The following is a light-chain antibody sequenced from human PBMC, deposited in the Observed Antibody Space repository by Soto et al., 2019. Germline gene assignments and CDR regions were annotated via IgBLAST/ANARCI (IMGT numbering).Light chain of an antibody. CDR3: QQYNSYIT. V-gene: IGKV1-5*03. CDR2: KAS. CDR1: QSISSW. Sequence: DIRMTQSPSTLSASVGDRVTITCRASQSISSWLAWYQQKPGKAPKLLIYKASSLESGVPSRFSGSGSGTEFTLTISSLQPDDFATYYCQQYNSYITFGQGTRLEIK. J-gene: IGKJ5*01.